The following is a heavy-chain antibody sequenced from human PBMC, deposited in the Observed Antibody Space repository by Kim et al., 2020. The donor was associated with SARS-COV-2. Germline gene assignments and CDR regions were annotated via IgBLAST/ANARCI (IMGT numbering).Heavy chain of an antibody. V-gene: IGHV4-39*01. CDR3: ARQIPNYYDSSGYFDY. Sequence: SETLSLTCTVSGGSISSSSYYWGWIRQPPEKGLEWIGSIYYSGSTYYNPSLKSRVTISVDTSKNQFSLKLSSVTAADTAVYYCARQIPNYYDSSGYFDYWGQGTLVTVSS. J-gene: IGHJ4*02. CDR2: IYYSGST. CDR1: GGSISSSSYY. D-gene: IGHD3-22*01.